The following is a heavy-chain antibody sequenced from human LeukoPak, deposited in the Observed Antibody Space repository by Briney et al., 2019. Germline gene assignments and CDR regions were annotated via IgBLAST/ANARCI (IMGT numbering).Heavy chain of an antibody. Sequence: PSGTLSLTCAVSGGSISSSNWWSWVRQPPGKGLEWIGSIYYSGSTYYNPSLKSRVTISVDTSKNQFSLKLSSVTAADTAVYYCARAQLWLLPFDYWGQGTLVTVSS. J-gene: IGHJ4*02. CDR1: GGSISSSNW. V-gene: IGHV4-4*02. CDR3: ARAQLWLLPFDY. CDR2: IYYSGST. D-gene: IGHD5-18*01.